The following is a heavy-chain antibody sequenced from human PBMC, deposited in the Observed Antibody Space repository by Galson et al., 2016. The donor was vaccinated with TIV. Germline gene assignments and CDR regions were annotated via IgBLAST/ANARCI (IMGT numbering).Heavy chain of an antibody. CDR2: IHSGGST. CDR1: GFTVSDNY. D-gene: IGHD2-21*01. J-gene: IGHJ6*02. V-gene: IGHV3-66*02. CDR3: ARERRFCGNECYLYYYYGMDV. Sequence: SLRLSCAASGFTVSDNYMTWVRRAPGKGLEWVSMIHSGGSTHYADSVKGRFTISRDNSKNTLYLHINSLRAEDTAVYYCARERRFCGNECYLYYYYGMDVWGQGTTVTVSS.